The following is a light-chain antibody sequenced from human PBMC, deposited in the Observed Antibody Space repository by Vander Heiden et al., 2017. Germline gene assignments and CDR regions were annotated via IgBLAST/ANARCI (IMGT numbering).Light chain of an antibody. CDR2: KDS. CDR1: ALPKQY. V-gene: IGLV3-25*03. Sequence: SYELTQPPSVSVLPGQTARITCSGDALPKQYAYWYQQQPGQAPVLVIYKDSERPSGIPERFSGSSSGTTVTLTIRGVQAEDEADYYCQSADSSGTYWVFGGGTKLTVL. CDR3: QSADSSGTYWV. J-gene: IGLJ3*02.